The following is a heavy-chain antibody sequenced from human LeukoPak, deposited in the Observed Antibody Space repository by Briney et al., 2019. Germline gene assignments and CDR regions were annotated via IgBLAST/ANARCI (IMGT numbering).Heavy chain of an antibody. V-gene: IGHV4-34*01. Sequence: SETLSLTCAVYGGSFSGYYWSWIRQPPGKGLEWIGEINHSGSTNYNPSLKSRVTISVDTSKNQFSLKLSSVTAADTAVYYCARDLGRGFDYWGQGTLVTVSS. CDR1: GGSFSGYY. D-gene: IGHD7-27*01. CDR3: ARDLGRGFDY. CDR2: INHSGST. J-gene: IGHJ4*02.